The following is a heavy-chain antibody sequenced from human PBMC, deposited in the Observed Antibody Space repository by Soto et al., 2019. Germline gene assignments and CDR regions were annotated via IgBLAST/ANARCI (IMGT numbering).Heavy chain of an antibody. Sequence: DVQLLESGGGLVQPGGSLRLSCAASGFTFSSYAMSWVLQAPGKGLQWVATISGSGGSTYYADSVKGRFTISRDNSKNTLFLQMNSLRAEDTAVYYCAKDDKDYYYMDVWCKVTTVTVSS. D-gene: IGHD3-9*01. V-gene: IGHV3-23*01. CDR2: ISGSGGST. J-gene: IGHJ6*03. CDR3: AKDDKDYYYMDV. CDR1: GFTFSSYA.